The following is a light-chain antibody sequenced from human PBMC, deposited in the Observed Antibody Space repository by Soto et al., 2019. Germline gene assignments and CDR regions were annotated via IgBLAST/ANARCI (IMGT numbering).Light chain of an antibody. CDR3: SSYAGSSNV. V-gene: IGLV2-8*01. Sequence: QSALTQPPSASGSPGQSVAISCTGTSSDVGGYNYVSWSQQHPGKAPKLMIYEVNKRPSGVPDRFSACKSGNTASLTVSGLQAEDEADYYCSSYAGSSNVFGTGTKVTVL. CDR2: EVN. J-gene: IGLJ1*01. CDR1: SSDVGGYNY.